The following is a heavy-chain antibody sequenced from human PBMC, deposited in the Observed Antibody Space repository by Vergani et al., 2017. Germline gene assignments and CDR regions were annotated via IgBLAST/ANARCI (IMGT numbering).Heavy chain of an antibody. CDR1: GGTFSSYT. CDR3: ARDRTYCSGGSCYSGGFAFDI. J-gene: IGHJ3*02. CDR2: IIPILGIA. D-gene: IGHD2-15*01. Sequence: QVQLVQSGAEVKKPGSSVKVSCKASGGTFSSYTISWVRQAPGQGLEWMGRIIPILGIANYAQKFQGRVTITADKSTSTAYMELSSLRSEDTAVYYCARDRTYCSGGSCYSGGFAFDIWGQGTMVTVSS. V-gene: IGHV1-69*08.